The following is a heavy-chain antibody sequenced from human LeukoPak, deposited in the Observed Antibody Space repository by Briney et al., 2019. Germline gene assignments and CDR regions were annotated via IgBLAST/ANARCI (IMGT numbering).Heavy chain of an antibody. J-gene: IGHJ4*02. D-gene: IGHD3-3*01. Sequence: GGSLRLSCAASGFTFSGSAMHWVRQASGKGLEWVGRIRSKANSYATAYAASVKGRFTISRDDSKNTAYLQMNSLKTEDTAVYYCTTTYYDFWSGYWGFDYWDQGTLVTVSS. CDR2: IRSKANSYAT. CDR3: TTTYYDFWSGYWGFDY. V-gene: IGHV3-73*01. CDR1: GFTFSGSA.